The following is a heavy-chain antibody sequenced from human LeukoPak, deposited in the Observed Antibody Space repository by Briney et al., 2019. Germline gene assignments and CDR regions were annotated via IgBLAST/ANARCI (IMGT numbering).Heavy chain of an antibody. Sequence: SETLSLTCTVSGVSISSHYWSWIRQPPGKGLEWIGYIYYSGSTNYYPSLKSRVPISVDTSKNQFPLKLSSVTAADTAVYYCARFTHFGNVGYYYYMDVWGKGTTVTVSS. CDR3: ARFTHFGNVGYYYYMDV. CDR2: IYYSGST. CDR1: GVSISSHY. D-gene: IGHD1-14*01. V-gene: IGHV4-59*11. J-gene: IGHJ6*03.